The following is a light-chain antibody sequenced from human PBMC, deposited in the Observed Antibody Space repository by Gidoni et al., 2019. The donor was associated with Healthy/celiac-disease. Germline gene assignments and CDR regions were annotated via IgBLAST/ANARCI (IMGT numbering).Light chain of an antibody. CDR2: AAS. CDR1: QGISSY. V-gene: IGKV1-9*01. CDR3: QQLNSYPRGFT. Sequence: DIQLTQSPSFLSASVGDRVTITCRASQGISSYLAWYQQKPGKAPKLLIYAASTLQSGVPSRFSGIGSGTEFTLTISSLQPEDFATYYCQQLNSYPRGFTFGPGTKVDIK. J-gene: IGKJ3*01.